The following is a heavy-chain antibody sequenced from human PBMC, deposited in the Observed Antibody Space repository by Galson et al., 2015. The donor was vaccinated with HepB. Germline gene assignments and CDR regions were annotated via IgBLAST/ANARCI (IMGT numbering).Heavy chain of an antibody. D-gene: IGHD3-10*01. Sequence: SLRLSCAASGFTFSSYAMRWVRQAPGKGLEYVSAISSNGGSTYYADSVKGRFTISRDNSKNTLYLQMSSLRAEDTAVYYCVKADPYGSGSYLFDYWGQGTLVTVSS. CDR1: GFTFSSYA. CDR3: VKADPYGSGSYLFDY. V-gene: IGHV3-64D*06. CDR2: ISSNGGST. J-gene: IGHJ4*02.